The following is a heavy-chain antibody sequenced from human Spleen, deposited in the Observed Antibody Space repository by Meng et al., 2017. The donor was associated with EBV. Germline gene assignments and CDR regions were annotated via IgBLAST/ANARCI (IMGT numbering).Heavy chain of an antibody. CDR3: TSGDNFDY. J-gene: IGHJ4*02. Sequence: QVQVVQSGAEVKKPGASVKVSCKASGYTFTRHVIHWVRQAPGQRLEWMGWINTYNGDTKYSQKFQERVTITRDTSASTAYMEMSSLRSEDTAVYYCTSGDNFDYWGQGTLVTVSS. D-gene: IGHD2-21*01. V-gene: IGHV1-3*04. CDR2: INTYNGDT. CDR1: GYTFTRHV.